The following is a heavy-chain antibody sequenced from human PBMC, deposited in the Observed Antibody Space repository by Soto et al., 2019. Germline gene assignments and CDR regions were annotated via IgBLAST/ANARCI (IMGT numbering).Heavy chain of an antibody. V-gene: IGHV4-61*01. Sequence: QVRLQESGPGLVKPSETLSLSCLVSGDSVGNGPYYWSWIRQSPGEGLEWIAYIYYRGSTKVNPSLESRGNLSIDMSKIKFFLELRSVTAADAAVYFCARVGSSCHSGGCYYYYGLGVWGQGTTVAISS. J-gene: IGHJ6*02. CDR3: ARVGSSCHSGGCYYYYGLGV. CDR1: GDSVGNGPYY. D-gene: IGHD1-26*01. CDR2: IYYRGST.